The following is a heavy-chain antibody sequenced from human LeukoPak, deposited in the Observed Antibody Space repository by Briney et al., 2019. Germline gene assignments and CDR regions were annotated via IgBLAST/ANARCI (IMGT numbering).Heavy chain of an antibody. CDR2: IYYSGST. Sequence: SETLSLTCTVSGGSISSYYWSWIRQPPGKELEWIGYIYYSGSTNYNPSLKSRVTISVDTSKNQFSLKLSSVTAADTAVYYCARVSVVVPAAIGSWYFDLWGRGTLVTVSS. J-gene: IGHJ2*01. V-gene: IGHV4-59*01. CDR3: ARVSVVVPAAIGSWYFDL. D-gene: IGHD2-2*01. CDR1: GGSISSYY.